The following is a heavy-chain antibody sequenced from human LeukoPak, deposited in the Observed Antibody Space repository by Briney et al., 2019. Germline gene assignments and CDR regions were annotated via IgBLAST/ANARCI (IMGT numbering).Heavy chain of an antibody. CDR1: GYSFTYHY. D-gene: IGHD3-3*01. J-gene: IGHJ4*02. CDR2: INPSDGST. Sequence: ASVKVSCTASGYSFTYHYMHWLRQAPGQGLEWIGIINPSDGSTTYAQKFQGRVTMTRDMSTSTVYMELSSLRSEDTAVYYCARDMSSVLRFLEWSPRHSLDYWGQGTLVTVSS. V-gene: IGHV1-46*01. CDR3: ARDMSSVLRFLEWSPRHSLDY.